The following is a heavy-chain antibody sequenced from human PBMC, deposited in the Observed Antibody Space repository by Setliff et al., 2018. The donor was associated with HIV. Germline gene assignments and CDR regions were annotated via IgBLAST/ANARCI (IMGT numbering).Heavy chain of an antibody. J-gene: IGHJ5*02. Sequence: SVKVSCKASGGTLSSYAISWVRQAPGQGLEWMGRIIPIFGTANYAQKFQGRVTITADESTSTTYMELSSLRSEDTAVYYCARAGYSSGWYSAWGQGTLVTVSS. V-gene: IGHV1-69*13. CDR2: IIPIFGTA. CDR1: GGTLSSYA. D-gene: IGHD6-19*01. CDR3: ARAGYSSGWYSA.